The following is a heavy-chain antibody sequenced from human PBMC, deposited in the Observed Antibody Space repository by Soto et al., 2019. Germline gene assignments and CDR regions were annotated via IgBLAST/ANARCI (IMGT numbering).Heavy chain of an antibody. CDR1: GFTFSSYW. V-gene: IGHV3-7*05. D-gene: IGHD3-3*01. Sequence: GGSLRLSCAASGFTFSSYWMSWVRQAPGKGLEWVANIKQDGSEKYYVDSVKGRFTISRDNAKNSLYLQMNSLRAEDTAVYYCARVGVFGVVISYYYGMDVWGQGTTVTVSS. J-gene: IGHJ6*02. CDR2: IKQDGSEK. CDR3: ARVGVFGVVISYYYGMDV.